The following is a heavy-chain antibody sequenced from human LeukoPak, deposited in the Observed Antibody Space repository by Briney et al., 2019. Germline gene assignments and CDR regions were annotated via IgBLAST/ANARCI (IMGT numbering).Heavy chain of an antibody. J-gene: IGHJ4*02. V-gene: IGHV3-7*01. CDR1: GFTFSSYW. Sequence: GGSLRLSCAASGFTFSSYWMSWVRQAPGKGLEWLANIKQDGSEKYYVDSVKGRFTISRDNAKNSLYMQMNSLRAEDTAVYYCARDPIYYDSSGYDHWGQGTLVTVSS. CDR2: IKQDGSEK. D-gene: IGHD3-22*01. CDR3: ARDPIYYDSSGYDH.